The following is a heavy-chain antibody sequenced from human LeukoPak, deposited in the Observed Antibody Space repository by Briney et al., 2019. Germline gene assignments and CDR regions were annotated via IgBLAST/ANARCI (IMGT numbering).Heavy chain of an antibody. Sequence: GGSLRLSCAASGFTFSSYSMNWVRQAPGKGLEWVSSISSSSSYIYYADSVKGRFTISRDNAKNSLYLQMNRLRAEGTAVYYCASIAVAGTPDDHWGQGTLVTVSS. D-gene: IGHD6-19*01. CDR1: GFTFSSYS. CDR3: ASIAVAGTPDDH. CDR2: ISSSSSYI. J-gene: IGHJ5*02. V-gene: IGHV3-21*01.